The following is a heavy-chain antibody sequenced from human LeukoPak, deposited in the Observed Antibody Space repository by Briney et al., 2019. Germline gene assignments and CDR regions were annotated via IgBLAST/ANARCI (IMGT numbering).Heavy chain of an antibody. D-gene: IGHD2-2*02. CDR2: IRYDGTDK. Sequence: GGPLRLSCAASGFTFSTYGMHWVRQAPGKGLEWVAFIRYDGTDKYYADSVKGRFTISRDNAKNSLYLQMNSLRAEDTALYYCARDSWDIVVVPAAIVGDYYYYYMDVWGKGTTVTVSS. J-gene: IGHJ6*03. V-gene: IGHV3-30*02. CDR1: GFTFSTYG. CDR3: ARDSWDIVVVPAAIVGDYYYYYMDV.